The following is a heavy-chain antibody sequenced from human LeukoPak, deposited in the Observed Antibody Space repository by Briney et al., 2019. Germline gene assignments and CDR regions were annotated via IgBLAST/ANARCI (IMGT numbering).Heavy chain of an antibody. CDR2: IYYSGST. CDR3: ARVLVRGVIRYAFDI. D-gene: IGHD3-10*01. Sequence: PSETLSLTCTVSGGSISSYYWSWIRQPPGKGLEWIGYIYYSGSTNYNPSLKSRVTISVGTSKNQFSRKLSSVTAADTAVYYCARVLVRGVIRYAFDIWGQGTMVTVSS. V-gene: IGHV4-59*01. CDR1: GGSISSYY. J-gene: IGHJ3*02.